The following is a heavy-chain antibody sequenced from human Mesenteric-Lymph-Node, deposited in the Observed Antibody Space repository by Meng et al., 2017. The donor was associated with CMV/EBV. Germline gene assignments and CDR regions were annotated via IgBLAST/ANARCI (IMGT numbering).Heavy chain of an antibody. D-gene: IGHD3-22*01. V-gene: IGHV4-34*01. CDR2: INHSGST. CDR1: GYFSGYY. J-gene: IGHJ4*02. CDR3: ARGGITMIVQLFRPFDY. Sequence: GYFSGYYWSWIRQPPGKGLEWIGEINHSGSTNYNPSLKSRVTISVDTSKNQFSLKLSSVTAADTAVYYCARGGITMIVQLFRPFDYWGQGTLVTVSS.